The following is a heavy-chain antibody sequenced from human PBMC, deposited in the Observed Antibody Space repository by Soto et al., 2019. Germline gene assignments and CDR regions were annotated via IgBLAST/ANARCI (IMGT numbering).Heavy chain of an antibody. J-gene: IGHJ3*02. Sequence: PSETLSLTCAVYGGSFSGYYWSWIRQPPGKGLEWIGEINHSGSTNYNPSLKSRVTISVDTSKNQFSLKLSSVTAADTAVYYCARGGRYFDWSSVGAFDIWGQGTMVTVSS. CDR3: ARGGRYFDWSSVGAFDI. V-gene: IGHV4-34*01. D-gene: IGHD3-9*01. CDR1: GGSFSGYY. CDR2: INHSGST.